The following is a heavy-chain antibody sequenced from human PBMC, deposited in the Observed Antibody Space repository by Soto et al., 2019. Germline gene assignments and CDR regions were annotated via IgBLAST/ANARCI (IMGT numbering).Heavy chain of an antibody. Sequence: QVQLQQWGAGLLMPSETLSLTCAVYGGSFSGYYWSWIRQPPGKGLEWIGEINHSGSTNYNPSLKSRVTISVDTSKNQFSLKLSSVTAADTAVYYCARGSTVVVRGVMGYWGQGTLVTVSS. V-gene: IGHV4-34*01. CDR3: ARGSTVVVRGVMGY. D-gene: IGHD3-10*01. J-gene: IGHJ4*02. CDR2: INHSGST. CDR1: GGSFSGYY.